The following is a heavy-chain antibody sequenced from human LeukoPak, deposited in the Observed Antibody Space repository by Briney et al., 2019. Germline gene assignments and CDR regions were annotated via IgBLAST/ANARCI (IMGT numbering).Heavy chain of an antibody. J-gene: IGHJ4*02. D-gene: IGHD2-21*02. CDR2: IYWDDDK. CDR1: GFSLSTGGVG. Sequence: SGPTLVKPTQTLTLTCTFSGFSLSTGGVGVGWIRQPPGKALEWLALIYWDDDKRYSPSLKSRLTITKDTSKNQVVLTMTNMDPVDTATYYCAHSFVVVTASRSFDYWGQGTLVTVSS. V-gene: IGHV2-5*02. CDR3: AHSFVVVTASRSFDY.